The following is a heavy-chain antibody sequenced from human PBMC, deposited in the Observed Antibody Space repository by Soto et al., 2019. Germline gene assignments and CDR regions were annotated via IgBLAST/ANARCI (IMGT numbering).Heavy chain of an antibody. D-gene: IGHD3-22*01. CDR1: GFTFSSYA. CDR2: ISGSGGST. Sequence: EVKLLESGGGLEQPGGSLRLSCAASGFTFSSYAMSWVRQAPGKGLEWVSAISGSGGSTYYADSVKGRFTISRDNSKNTLYLQMNSLRAEDTAVYYCAKAGSKRWSYDSSGYYSTWGQGTLVTVSS. J-gene: IGHJ5*02. CDR3: AKAGSKRWSYDSSGYYST. V-gene: IGHV3-23*01.